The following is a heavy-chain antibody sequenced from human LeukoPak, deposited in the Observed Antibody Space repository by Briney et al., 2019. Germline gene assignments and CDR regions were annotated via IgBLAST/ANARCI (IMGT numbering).Heavy chain of an antibody. Sequence: GASVKVSCKAFGYTFTSNYMHWVRQAPGQGLEWMGWINPNSGGTNYAQKFQGRVTMTRDTSISTAYMELSRLRSDDTAVYYCARERGATVTEFDPWGQGTLVTVSS. V-gene: IGHV1-2*02. CDR1: GYTFTSNY. J-gene: IGHJ5*02. CDR3: ARERGATVTEFDP. CDR2: INPNSGGT. D-gene: IGHD4-17*01.